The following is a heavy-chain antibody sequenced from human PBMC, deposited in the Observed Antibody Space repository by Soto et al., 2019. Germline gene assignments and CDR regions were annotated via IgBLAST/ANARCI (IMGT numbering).Heavy chain of an antibody. CDR1: GYTFTSYY. CDR2: INSSGGST. Sequence: ASVKVSCKASGYTFTSYYMHWVRQAPGQGLEWMGIINSSGGSTSYAQKFQGRVTMTRDTSTSTVYMEMSSLRSEDTAVYYCARDGDSADYGYWGQGTLVTVSS. CDR3: ARDGDSADYGY. V-gene: IGHV1-46*01. D-gene: IGHD2-21*01. J-gene: IGHJ4*02.